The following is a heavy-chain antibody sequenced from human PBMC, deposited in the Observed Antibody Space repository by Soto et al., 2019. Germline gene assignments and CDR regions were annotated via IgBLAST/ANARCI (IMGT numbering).Heavy chain of an antibody. CDR3: ARGAPATFFDY. V-gene: IGHV4-61*01. CDR1: GGSVSGDSHY. J-gene: IGHJ4*02. CDR2: IHYTGST. Sequence: SETLSLTCTVSGGSVSGDSHYWTWIRQPPGKGLEWIGYIHYTGSTNYNPSLKSRVTMSVDTSKNQFSLKLSSVTAADTAVYYCARGAPATFFDYWGQGTLVTVSS.